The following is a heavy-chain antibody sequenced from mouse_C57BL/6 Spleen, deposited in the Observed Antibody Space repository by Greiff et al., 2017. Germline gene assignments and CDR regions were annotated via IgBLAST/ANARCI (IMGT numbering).Heavy chain of an antibody. CDR2: IYPRSGNT. Sequence: VQLQQSGAELARPGASVKLSCKASGYTFTSYGISWVKQRTGQGLEWIGEIYPRSGNTYYNEKFKGKATLTADKSSSTAYMELRSLTSEDSAVYFCAITTENCFDYWGQGTTLTVSS. D-gene: IGHD1-1*01. CDR1: GYTFTSYG. J-gene: IGHJ2*01. V-gene: IGHV1-81*01. CDR3: AITTENCFDY.